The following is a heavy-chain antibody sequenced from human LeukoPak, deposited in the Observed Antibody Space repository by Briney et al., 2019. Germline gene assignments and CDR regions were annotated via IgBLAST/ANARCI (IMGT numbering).Heavy chain of an antibody. V-gene: IGHV3-21*01. J-gene: IGHJ4*02. D-gene: IGHD6-19*01. CDR1: GFTFSSYS. CDR3: ARDRAGYSSGWYGNY. Sequence: PGGSLRLSCAASGFTFSSYSMNWVRQAPGKGLEWVSSISSSSSYIYYADSVKGRFTISRDNAKNSLYLQMNSLRAEDTAVYYCARDRAGYSSGWYGNYWGQGTLVTVSS. CDR2: ISSSSSYI.